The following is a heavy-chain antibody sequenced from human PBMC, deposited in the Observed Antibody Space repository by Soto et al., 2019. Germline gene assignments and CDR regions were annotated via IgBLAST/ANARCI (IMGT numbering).Heavy chain of an antibody. Sequence: PGGSLRLSCAASGFTFSSYAMSWVRQAPGKGLEWVANIKEDGSEKYYVDSVKGRFTISRDNAKSSLYLQMTSLRAEDTAVYYCARDLGYCSNGACYTVLDYWGQGILVTVSS. CDR2: IKEDGSEK. CDR1: GFTFSSYA. V-gene: IGHV3-7*01. J-gene: IGHJ4*02. D-gene: IGHD2-8*01. CDR3: ARDLGYCSNGACYTVLDY.